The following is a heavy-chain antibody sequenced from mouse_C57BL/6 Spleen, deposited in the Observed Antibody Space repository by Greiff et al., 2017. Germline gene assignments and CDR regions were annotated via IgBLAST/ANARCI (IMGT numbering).Heavy chain of an antibody. CDR1: GFNIKNTY. V-gene: IGHV14-3*01. D-gene: IGHD2-2*01. CDR3: ASSYGYGQGFDY. J-gene: IGHJ2*01. CDR2: IEPANGNT. Sequence: EVQLQQSVAELVRPGASVKLSCTASGFNIKNTYMHWVKQRPEQGLEWIGRIEPANGNTKYAPKFQGKATITADTASNTAYLQLSSLTSEDTAIYYCASSYGYGQGFDYWGQGTTLTVSS.